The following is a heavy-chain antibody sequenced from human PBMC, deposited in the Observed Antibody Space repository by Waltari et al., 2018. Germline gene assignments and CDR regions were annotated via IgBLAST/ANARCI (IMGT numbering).Heavy chain of an antibody. Sequence: QVQLVQSGAEVKKPGASVKVSCKAAGYTFTSYAMQWGRPAPGQRLEWMGWINAGNGTTKYSQEFQGSVTITRDTSASTAYMELSSLRSEDMAVYYCASPMGYRDAFDIWGQGTMVTVSS. CDR1: GYTFTSYA. D-gene: IGHD1-1*01. CDR2: INAGNGTT. J-gene: IGHJ3*02. V-gene: IGHV1-3*03. CDR3: ASPMGYRDAFDI.